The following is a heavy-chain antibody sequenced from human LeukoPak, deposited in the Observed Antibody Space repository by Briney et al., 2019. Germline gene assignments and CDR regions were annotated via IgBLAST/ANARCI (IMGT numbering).Heavy chain of an antibody. Sequence: ASVKVSCKASGYKFIAYYIHWVRQSPGQGLEWLGRINPDIGDTNYAQKFQGRVTMMRDTSSSIAYMELSRLKSDDTAIYYCARETQMSWPKETNRSDPWGHGTPVTVAS. CDR1: GYKFIAYY. CDR3: ARETQMSWPKETNRSDP. CDR2: INPDIGDT. J-gene: IGHJ5*02. D-gene: IGHD5-24*01. V-gene: IGHV1-2*06.